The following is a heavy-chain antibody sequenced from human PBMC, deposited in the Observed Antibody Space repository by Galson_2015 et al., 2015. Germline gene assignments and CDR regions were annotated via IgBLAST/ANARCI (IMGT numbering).Heavy chain of an antibody. D-gene: IGHD6-13*01. V-gene: IGHV4-59*01. CDR2: IYYSGST. CDR3: ARDTGSSWLNWFDP. J-gene: IGHJ5*02. Sequence: IYYSGSTNYNPSLKGRVTISVDTSKNQFSLKLSSVTAADTAVYYCARDTGSSWLNWFDPWGQGTLVTVSS.